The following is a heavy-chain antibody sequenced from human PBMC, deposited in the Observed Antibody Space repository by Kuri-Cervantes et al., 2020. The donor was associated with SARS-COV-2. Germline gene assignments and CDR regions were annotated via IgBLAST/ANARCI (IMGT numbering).Heavy chain of an antibody. V-gene: IGHV4-61*01. J-gene: IGHJ2*01. D-gene: IGHD3-9*01. Sequence: SETLSLTCTVSGGSVSSGSYYWSWIRQPPGKGLEWIGYIYYRGSTRYNPSLKSRVTISVDTSKNQFSLKLSSVTAADTAVYYCARGYYDILTGRWYFDLWGRGTLVTVSS. CDR2: IYYRGST. CDR1: GGSVSSGSYY. CDR3: ARGYYDILTGRWYFDL.